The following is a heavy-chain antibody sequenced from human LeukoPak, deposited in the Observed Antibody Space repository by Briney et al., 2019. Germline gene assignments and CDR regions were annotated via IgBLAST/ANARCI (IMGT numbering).Heavy chain of an antibody. J-gene: IGHJ6*02. CDR2: ISSSSSYI. D-gene: IGHD2-2*02. V-gene: IGHV3-21*01. CDR1: GFTFSSYS. CDR3: ARDLRYCSSTSCYTEAYYYYGMDV. Sequence: PGGSLRLSRAASGFTFSSYSMNWVRQASGKGLEWVSSISSSSSYIYYADSVKGRFTISRDNAKNSLYLQMNSLRAEDTAVYYCARDLRYCSSTSCYTEAYYYYGMDVWGQGTTVTVSS.